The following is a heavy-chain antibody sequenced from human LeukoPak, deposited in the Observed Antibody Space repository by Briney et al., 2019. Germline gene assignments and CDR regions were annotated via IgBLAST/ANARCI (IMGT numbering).Heavy chain of an antibody. Sequence: GGSLRLSCAASGFTVSNNYMAWVRQAPGKGLEWVSLIYSGGSTYYADSVKGRLTISRDNAKNSLYLQMNNLRAEDTAVYYCAKKMDDAFDIWGQGTMVTVSS. CDR2: IYSGGST. D-gene: IGHD5-24*01. J-gene: IGHJ3*02. CDR3: AKKMDDAFDI. V-gene: IGHV3-53*01. CDR1: GFTVSNNY.